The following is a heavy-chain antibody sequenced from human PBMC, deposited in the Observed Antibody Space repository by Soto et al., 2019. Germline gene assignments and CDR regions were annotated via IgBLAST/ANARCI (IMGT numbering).Heavy chain of an antibody. V-gene: IGHV4-39*01. CDR1: GGSISSSSYY. CDR2: IYYSGST. J-gene: IGHJ4*02. CDR3: ARLERGSPKKYFDY. Sequence: SETLSLTCTVSGGSISSSSYYWGWIRQPPGKGLEWIGSIYYSGSTYYNPSLKSRVTISVDTSKNQFSLKLSSVTAADTAVYYCARLERGSPKKYFDYWGQGTLGTVAS. D-gene: IGHD1-26*01.